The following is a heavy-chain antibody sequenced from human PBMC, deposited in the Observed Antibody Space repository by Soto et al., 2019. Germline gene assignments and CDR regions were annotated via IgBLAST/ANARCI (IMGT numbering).Heavy chain of an antibody. V-gene: IGHV2-5*02. CDR1: GFSLSASGVG. D-gene: IGHD3-16*01. J-gene: IGHJ4*02. CDR2: IYWDDAK. CDR3: AHKGGGDRILDY. Sequence: QITLKESGPTLVKPTQTLTLTCTFSGFSLSASGVGVGWIRQPPGKALEWLAIIYWDDAKHYSPSLKSSLTTPQDTSKNQVVLKMTNMEPVDTATYYCAHKGGGDRILDYWGQGTLVTVSS.